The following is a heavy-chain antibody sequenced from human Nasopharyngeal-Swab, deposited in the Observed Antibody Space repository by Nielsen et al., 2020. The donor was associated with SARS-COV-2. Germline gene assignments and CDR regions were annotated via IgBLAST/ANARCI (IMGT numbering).Heavy chain of an antibody. Sequence: ASVKVSCKASGYTFTGYYIHWVRQAPGQGLEWMGWINPNSGGTKYAQKFQGRVTVSSDRSRSTAYIELSRLRSDDTAVYYCARDYYDNYDSDFWGQGTLVTVSS. J-gene: IGHJ4*02. D-gene: IGHD3-22*01. CDR3: ARDYYDNYDSDF. V-gene: IGHV1-2*02. CDR1: GYTFTGYY. CDR2: INPNSGGT.